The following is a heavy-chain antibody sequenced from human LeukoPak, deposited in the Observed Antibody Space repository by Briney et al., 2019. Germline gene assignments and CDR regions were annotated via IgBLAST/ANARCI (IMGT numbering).Heavy chain of an antibody. Sequence: PGGSLRLSCAASGFTFSSYAMHWVRQAPGKGLEWVAVISYDGSNKYYADSVKGRFTISRDNSKNTLYLQMNSLRAEDTAVYYCGRASMTMFRGVIEVKDAFDIWGQGTMVTVSS. CDR1: GFTFSSYA. CDR2: ISYDGSNK. D-gene: IGHD3-10*01. J-gene: IGHJ3*02. CDR3: GRASMTMFRGVIEVKDAFDI. V-gene: IGHV3-30-3*01.